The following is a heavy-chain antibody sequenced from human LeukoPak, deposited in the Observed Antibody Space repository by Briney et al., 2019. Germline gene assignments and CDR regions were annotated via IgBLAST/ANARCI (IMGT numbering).Heavy chain of an antibody. J-gene: IGHJ4*02. CDR2: FDPEDGET. CDR3: ATDNRYYDSSGFDY. Sequence: ASVKVSCKVSGYTLTELSMHWVRQAPGKGLEWMGGFDPEDGETIYAQKFQGRVTMTEDTSTDTAYMELSSLRSEDTAVYYCATDNRYYDSSGFDYWGQGTLVTVSS. V-gene: IGHV1-24*01. D-gene: IGHD3-22*01. CDR1: GYTLTELS.